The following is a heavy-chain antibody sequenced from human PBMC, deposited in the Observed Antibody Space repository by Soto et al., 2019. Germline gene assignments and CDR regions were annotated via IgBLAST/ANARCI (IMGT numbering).Heavy chain of an antibody. V-gene: IGHV3-9*01. J-gene: IGHJ6*02. Sequence: PGGSLSLSCAVSGFNFDDYAMHWVRQPPGKGLEWVLANSWNSGSIGYADSVKCRFTISRDNAKNSLYLQMNSLRAEDTALYYHATDITSSSAREKRTNYYHYCMDVWDQESTVTVSS. CDR1: GFNFDDYA. D-gene: IGHD6-25*01. CDR3: ATDITSSSAREKRTNYYHYCMDV. CDR2: NSWNSGSI.